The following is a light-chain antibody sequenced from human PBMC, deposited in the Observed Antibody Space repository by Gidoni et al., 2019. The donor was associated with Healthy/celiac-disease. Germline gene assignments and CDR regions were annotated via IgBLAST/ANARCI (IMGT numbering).Light chain of an antibody. CDR3: QAWDSSPVV. Sequence: SDELTQPRSGSVAPGQTASIPCSGDKLGDKYACWYQQKPGPAPVRVIYQYSKLPSGIPERFSGSHSGNTATLTLRGTQAMDAADYYCQAWDSSPVVFGGGTKLTVL. CDR1: KLGDKY. CDR2: QYS. V-gene: IGLV3-1*01. J-gene: IGLJ2*01.